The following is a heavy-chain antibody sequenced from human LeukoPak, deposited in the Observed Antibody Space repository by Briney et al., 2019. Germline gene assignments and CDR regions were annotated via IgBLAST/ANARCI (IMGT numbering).Heavy chain of an antibody. CDR1: GGTFSSYA. D-gene: IGHD2-15*01. V-gene: IGHV1-69*04. Sequence: ASVKVSCKASGGTFSSYAISWVRQAPGQGLEWMGRIIPILGIANYAQKFQGRVTITADKSTSTAYMELSSLRSEDTAVYYCASRGACSGGSCDLPDYWGQGTLVTVSS. CDR3: ASRGACSGGSCDLPDY. J-gene: IGHJ4*02. CDR2: IIPILGIA.